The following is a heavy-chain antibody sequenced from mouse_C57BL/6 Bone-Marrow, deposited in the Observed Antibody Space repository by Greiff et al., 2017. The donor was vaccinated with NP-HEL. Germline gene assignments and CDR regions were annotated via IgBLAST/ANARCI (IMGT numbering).Heavy chain of an antibody. D-gene: IGHD2-5*01. Sequence: VQLQQSGPELVKPGASVKISCKASGYTFTDYYMNWVKQSHGKSLEWIGDINPNNGGTSYNQKFKGKATLTVDKSSSTAYMELRSLTSEDSAVYYCAREGDYYSNYEGAMDYWGQGTSVTVSS. CDR3: AREGDYYSNYEGAMDY. CDR2: INPNNGGT. J-gene: IGHJ4*01. CDR1: GYTFTDYY. V-gene: IGHV1-26*01.